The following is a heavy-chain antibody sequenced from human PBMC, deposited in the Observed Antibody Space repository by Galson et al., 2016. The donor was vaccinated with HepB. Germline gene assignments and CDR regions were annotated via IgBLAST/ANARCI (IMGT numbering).Heavy chain of an antibody. CDR2: ISDSGSST. Sequence: SLRLSCAASGFTFSTNAMNWVRQAPGKGLEWVSGISDSGSSTSYADSVKSRFTISRDNSKNTLYLQVNSLRAEDTAIYYCANQHTTGWYSCLTHWGQGTLVTVSS. V-gene: IGHV3-23*01. CDR1: GFTFSTNA. J-gene: IGHJ4*02. D-gene: IGHD6-19*01. CDR3: ANQHTTGWYSCLTH.